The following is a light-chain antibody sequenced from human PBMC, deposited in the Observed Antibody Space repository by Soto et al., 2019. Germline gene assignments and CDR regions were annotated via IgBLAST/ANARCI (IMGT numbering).Light chain of an antibody. V-gene: IGLV2-14*03. CDR1: KSDIGDYNY. J-gene: IGLJ3*02. Sequence: QSALTQPASVSGSPGQSITISCTGTKSDIGDYNYVSWYQQHPGKAPKLIIYEVKNRPSWVSERFSGSKSGNTASLTISGLQAEDEADYYCNSYTSGTNPAVFGGGTKLNVL. CDR3: NSYTSGTNPAV. CDR2: EVK.